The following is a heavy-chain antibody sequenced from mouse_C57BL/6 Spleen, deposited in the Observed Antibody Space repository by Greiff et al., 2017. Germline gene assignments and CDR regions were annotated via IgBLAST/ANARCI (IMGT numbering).Heavy chain of an antibody. CDR2: IDPETGGT. CDR1: GYTFTDYE. V-gene: IGHV1-15*01. D-gene: IGHD2-2*01. Sequence: VQLQASGAELVRPGASVTLSCKASGYTFTDYEMHWVKQTPVHGLEWIGAIDPETGGTAYNQKFKGKAILTADKSSSTAYMELRSLTSEDSAVYYCTDGYDYFDYWGQGTTLTVSS. J-gene: IGHJ2*01. CDR3: TDGYDYFDY.